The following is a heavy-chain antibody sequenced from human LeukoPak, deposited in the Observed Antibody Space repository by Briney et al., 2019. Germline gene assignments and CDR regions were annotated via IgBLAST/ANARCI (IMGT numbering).Heavy chain of an antibody. CDR2: IYGSGST. D-gene: IGHD1-1*01. V-gene: IGHV4-59*01. CDR1: GGSISIYY. J-gene: IGHJ5*02. CDR3: AREGTSGTHLNWFDP. Sequence: SETLSLTCTVSGGSISIYYWSWIRQPPGKGLDWIGHIYGSGSTNYNPSLKSRVTLSVDTSKNQFSLKLSSVTAADTAVYYCAREGTSGTHLNWFDPWGQGTLVTVSS.